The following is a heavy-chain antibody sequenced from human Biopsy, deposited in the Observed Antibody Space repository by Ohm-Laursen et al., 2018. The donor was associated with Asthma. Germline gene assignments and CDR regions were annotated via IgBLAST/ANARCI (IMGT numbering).Heavy chain of an antibody. V-gene: IGHV4-30-2*06. CDR3: ARGWNCGGDCYSLDY. CDR1: GDSIDSGDYS. Sequence: TLSLTCGVSGDSIDSGDYSWTWSRQSPGVGLEWIGYIYRNGDTYYNPTLKNRVTISIDRSKNQFSLRLRSVTAADTAVYYCARGWNCGGDCYSLDYWGQGTLVTVSS. CDR2: IYRNGDT. J-gene: IGHJ4*02. D-gene: IGHD2-21*02.